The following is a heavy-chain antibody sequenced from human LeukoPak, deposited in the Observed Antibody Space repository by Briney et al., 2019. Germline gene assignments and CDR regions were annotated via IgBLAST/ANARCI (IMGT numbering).Heavy chain of an antibody. D-gene: IGHD3-10*01. J-gene: IGHJ4*02. CDR2: ISSSSSYI. V-gene: IGHV3-21*01. CDR3: ARAKYGSGSYQGY. CDR1: GFTFSSYS. Sequence: GGSLRLSCAASGFTFSSYSMNWVRQAPGKGLEWVSSISSSSSYIYYADSVKGRFTISRDNAKNSLYLQMNSLRAEDTAVYYCARAKYGSGSYQGYWGQGTLVTVSS.